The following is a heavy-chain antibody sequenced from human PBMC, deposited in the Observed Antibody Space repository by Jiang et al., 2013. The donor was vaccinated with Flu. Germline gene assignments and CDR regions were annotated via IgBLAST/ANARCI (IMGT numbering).Heavy chain of an antibody. J-gene: IGHJ3*02. V-gene: IGHV3-48*01. CDR2: ISSRSNTK. CDR1: GFTFRSYA. Sequence: VQLVESGGGLVQPGGSLRLSCVASGFTFRSYAMNWVRQAPGKGLEWISYISSRSNTKYYTDFVKGRFTISRDNEKKSLYLQMNSLRAEDTAVYYCVREYDAFDMWGQGTVVTVSS. CDR3: VREYDAFDM.